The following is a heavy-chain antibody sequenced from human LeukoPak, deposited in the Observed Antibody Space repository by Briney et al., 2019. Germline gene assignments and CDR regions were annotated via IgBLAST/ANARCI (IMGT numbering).Heavy chain of an antibody. J-gene: IGHJ4*02. D-gene: IGHD5-18*01. CDR2: ISTDGSNT. CDR3: VQLWSRWG. Sequence: GGSLRLSCAASGFTFSSYWMHWVRQTPGKGLVWVSRISTDGSNTNYADSVRGRFTISRDNAKSTLYLQMNSLRAEDTAVYYCVQLWSRWGWGQGTLVTVSS. CDR1: GFTFSSYW. V-gene: IGHV3-74*01.